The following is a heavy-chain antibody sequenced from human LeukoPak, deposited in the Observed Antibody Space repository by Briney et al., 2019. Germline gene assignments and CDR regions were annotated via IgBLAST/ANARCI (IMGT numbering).Heavy chain of an antibody. V-gene: IGHV3-21*01. Sequence: GGSLRLSCAASGFTFSSYAMSWVRQAPGKGLEWVSAISSSTSYIYYADSVKGRFTISRDNAKNSLYLQMNSLRAEDTAVYYCARDGDSSGWLYYFEYWGQGTLVTVSS. CDR1: GFTFSSYA. CDR3: ARDGDSSGWLYYFEY. J-gene: IGHJ4*02. D-gene: IGHD6-19*01. CDR2: ISSSTSYI.